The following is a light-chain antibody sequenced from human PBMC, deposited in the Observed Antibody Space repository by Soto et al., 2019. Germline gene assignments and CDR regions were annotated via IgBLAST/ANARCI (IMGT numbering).Light chain of an antibody. J-gene: IGKJ4*01. CDR2: AAS. CDR1: QDITNY. CDR3: QQLNSYPLT. V-gene: IGKV1-9*01. Sequence: DIQLTQSPSFLSASVGDRVTITCRASQDITNYLAWYQQKPGTAPKLLIYAASTLQSGVPSRFSGTGSGTDFTLTISSLHPEDFATYFCQQLNSYPLTFGGGTEVEIK.